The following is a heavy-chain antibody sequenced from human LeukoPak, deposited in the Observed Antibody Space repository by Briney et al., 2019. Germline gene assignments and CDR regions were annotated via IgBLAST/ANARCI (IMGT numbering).Heavy chain of an antibody. CDR1: GFTFSSYS. J-gene: IGHJ3*02. CDR2: ISSSSSTM. D-gene: IGHD5-24*01. CDR3: ARDPRDDYNSRIFDI. Sequence: GGSLRLSCAASGFTFSSYSMNWVRQAPGKGLEWVSYISSSSSTMCYADSVKGRFTISRDNAKNSLYLQMNSLRAEDTAVYYCARDPRDDYNSRIFDIWGLGTMVTVSS. V-gene: IGHV3-48*01.